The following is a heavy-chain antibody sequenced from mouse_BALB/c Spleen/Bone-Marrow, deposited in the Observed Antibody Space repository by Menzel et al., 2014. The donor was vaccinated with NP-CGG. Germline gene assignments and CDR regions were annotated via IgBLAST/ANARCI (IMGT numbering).Heavy chain of an antibody. Sequence: VQGVESGPGLVAPSQSLSITCTVSGFSLTSYGVHWVRQPPGKGLEWLGVIWAGGSTNYNSALMSRLSISKDNSKSQVFLKMNSLQTDDTAMYYCARVIRYESCFDYWGQGTTLTVSS. CDR1: GFSLTSYG. CDR3: ARVIRYESCFDY. V-gene: IGHV2-9*02. J-gene: IGHJ2*01. CDR2: IWAGGST. D-gene: IGHD2-14*01.